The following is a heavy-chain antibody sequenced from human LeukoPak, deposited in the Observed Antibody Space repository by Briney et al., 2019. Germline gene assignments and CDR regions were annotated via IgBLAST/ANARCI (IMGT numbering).Heavy chain of an antibody. CDR1: GFTFSSNG. D-gene: IGHD1-20*01. V-gene: IGHV3-33*01. Sequence: PGRSLRLSCAASGFTFSSNGMHWVRQAPGKGLEWVAVIWYDGSNKYYADSVKGRFTISRDNSKNTLYLQMNSLRAEDMAVYYCARDLGITGTLNWFDPWGQGTLVTVSS. CDR2: IWYDGSNK. CDR3: ARDLGITGTLNWFDP. J-gene: IGHJ5*02.